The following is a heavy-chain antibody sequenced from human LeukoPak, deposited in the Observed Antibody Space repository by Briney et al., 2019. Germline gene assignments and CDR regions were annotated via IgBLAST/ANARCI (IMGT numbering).Heavy chain of an antibody. CDR1: GGSISSYY. Sequence: PSETLSLTCTVSGGSISSYYWSWIRQPAGKGLEWIGRIYTSGSTNYNPSLKSRVTMSVDTSKNQFSLKLSSVTAADTAVYYCARVSTTVVTPGVYDWGQGTLVTVSS. CDR2: IYTSGST. J-gene: IGHJ4*02. V-gene: IGHV4-4*07. CDR3: ARVSTTVVTPGVYD. D-gene: IGHD4-23*01.